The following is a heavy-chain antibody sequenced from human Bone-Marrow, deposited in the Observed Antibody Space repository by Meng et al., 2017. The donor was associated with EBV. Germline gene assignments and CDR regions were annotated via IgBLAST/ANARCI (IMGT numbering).Heavy chain of an antibody. V-gene: IGHV4-61*01. CDR2: IYYSGST. D-gene: IGHD5-24*01. Sequence: VQLQESGHGLVKPSETLSLTCTVSGGSVSSGSYYWSWIRQPPGKGLEWIGYIYYSGSTNYNPSLKSRVTISVDTSKNQFSLKLSSVTAADTAVYYCARRRLQFGYFDYWGQGTLVTVSS. CDR3: ARRRLQFGYFDY. J-gene: IGHJ4*02. CDR1: GGSVSSGSYY.